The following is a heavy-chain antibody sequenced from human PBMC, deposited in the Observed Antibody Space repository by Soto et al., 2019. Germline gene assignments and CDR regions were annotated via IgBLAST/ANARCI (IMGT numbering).Heavy chain of an antibody. Sequence: SEALALTCEVSGCSIYTYYWNWIRQSPVKGLEWIGYISDGGSTNYNPSLKSRVTISVDTSKNQFSLKLSSVTAADTAVYYCASLGKYSSGCRAKCIKPSGYYYYGMDVWGQGTTVPVSS. D-gene: IGHD6-19*01. CDR2: ISDGGST. CDR3: ASLGKYSSGCRAKCIKPSGYYYYGMDV. V-gene: IGHV4-59*12. J-gene: IGHJ6*02. CDR1: GCSIYTYY.